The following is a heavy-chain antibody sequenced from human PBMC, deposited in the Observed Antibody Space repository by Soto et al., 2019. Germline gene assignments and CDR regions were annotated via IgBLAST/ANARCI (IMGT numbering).Heavy chain of an antibody. D-gene: IGHD3-22*01. V-gene: IGHV3-23*01. CDR3: AKDQTYDSSGYSYAAVFDY. CDR2: ISGSAGST. Sequence: GGSLRLSCAASGFTFNSYAMTWVRQAPGKGLEWVSFISGSAGSTYYADSVKGRFTISRDNSKNTLYLQMNSLRAEDTAVYFCAKDQTYDSSGYSYAAVFDYWGQGTLVTVSS. J-gene: IGHJ4*02. CDR1: GFTFNSYA.